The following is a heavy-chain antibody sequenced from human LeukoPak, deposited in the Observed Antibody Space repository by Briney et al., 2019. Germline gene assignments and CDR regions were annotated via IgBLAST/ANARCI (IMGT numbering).Heavy chain of an antibody. CDR2: THYSGST. D-gene: IGHD3-16*02. V-gene: IGHV4-39*01. J-gene: IGHJ6*03. Sequence: PSETLSLPCTVSGGSISSSYYYWGWIRQPPGKGLEWIGSTHYSGSTHSKPSLKSRVTICVHTSKNQFSLKLSSVTAADTAIYYCGRNIVDSGYPRYMDVWGKGTTVTVSS. CDR3: GRNIVDSGYPRYMDV. CDR1: GGSISSSYYY.